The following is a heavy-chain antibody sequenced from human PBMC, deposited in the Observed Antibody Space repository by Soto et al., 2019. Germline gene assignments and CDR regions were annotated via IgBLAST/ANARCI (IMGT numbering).Heavy chain of an antibody. CDR2: IIPIIGKA. Sequence: QVQLVQSGAEVKKPGSSVKVSCKASGGTFSSYTFIWVRQAPGQGLEWMGRIIPIIGKATSAQNFQGRVTITADKATTKANVELSSLRSEHTAIYYYSCIEDVTNPDGPISYNWGQGTLVTVSS. J-gene: IGHJ4*02. CDR1: GGTFSSYT. D-gene: IGHD3-3*01. CDR3: SCIEDVTNPDGPISYN. V-gene: IGHV1-69*02.